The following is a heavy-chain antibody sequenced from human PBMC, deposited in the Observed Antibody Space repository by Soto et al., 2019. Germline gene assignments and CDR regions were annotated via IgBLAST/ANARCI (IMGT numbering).Heavy chain of an antibody. CDR1: GFTFSSYW. J-gene: IGHJ6*03. CDR3: ARSTSGDYFYYYYMDV. D-gene: IGHD4-17*01. CDR2: INSDGSTT. V-gene: IGHV3-74*01. Sequence: EVQLVESGGGLVQPGGSQRLSCAAYGFTFSSYWMHWVRQAPGKGLVWVSRINSDGSTTNYADSVKGRFTISRDIAKNTLYLQMNSLRAEDTAVYYCARSTSGDYFYYYYMDVWGKGTTVTVSS.